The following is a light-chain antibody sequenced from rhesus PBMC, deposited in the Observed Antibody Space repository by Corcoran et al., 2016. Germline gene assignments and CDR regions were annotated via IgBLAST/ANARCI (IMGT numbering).Light chain of an antibody. CDR2: DAS. Sequence: DIQMSQSPSSLSASVGDKVIITGRASQVIRNALVWYQQKLGKAPNILIYDASNLESGVPSRFNGIRSAIDCTLTISSLQPEDFATYFCRQTYSSPWTFGRGTEVAI. J-gene: IGKJ1*01. V-gene: IGKV1-33*01. CDR1: QVIRNA. CDR3: RQTYSSPWT.